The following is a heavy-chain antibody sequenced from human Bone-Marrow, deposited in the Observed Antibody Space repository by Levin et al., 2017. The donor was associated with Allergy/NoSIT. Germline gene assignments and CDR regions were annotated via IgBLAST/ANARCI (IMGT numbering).Heavy chain of an antibody. Sequence: GESLKISCEVSGFTFSYYSMNWVRQAPGKGLEWVSYISSSGDTIYYADSVRGRFTLSRDNAKNSLYLQMISLRAEDTAVYYCARPPQWLGYMDVWGKGTTVTVSS. D-gene: IGHD6-19*01. J-gene: IGHJ6*03. V-gene: IGHV3-48*01. CDR2: ISSSGDTI. CDR3: ARPPQWLGYMDV. CDR1: GFTFSYYS.